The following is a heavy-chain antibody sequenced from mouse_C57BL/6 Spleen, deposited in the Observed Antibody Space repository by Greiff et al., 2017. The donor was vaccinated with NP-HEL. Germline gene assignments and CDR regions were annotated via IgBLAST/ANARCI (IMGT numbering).Heavy chain of an antibody. CDR3: AKNYDGSSYYAMDY. Sequence: QVQLQQSGPGLVQPSQSLSITCTVSGFSFTSYGVHWVRQSPGKGLEWLGVIWRGGSTDYNAAFMSRLSITKDNSKSQVFFKMNSLQADDTAIYYCAKNYDGSSYYAMDYWGQGTSVTVSS. J-gene: IGHJ4*01. V-gene: IGHV2-5*01. CDR2: IWRGGST. D-gene: IGHD1-1*01. CDR1: GFSFTSYG.